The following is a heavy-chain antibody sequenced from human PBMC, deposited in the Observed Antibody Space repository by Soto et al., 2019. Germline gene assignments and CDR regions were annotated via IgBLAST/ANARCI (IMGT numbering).Heavy chain of an antibody. CDR2: INAGNGNT. D-gene: IGHD3-22*01. V-gene: IGHV1-3*01. J-gene: IGHJ4*02. Sequence: GASVKVSCKSSGYTFTRYNMHWVRQAPGQRLEWMGWINAGNGNTKYSQKLQGRVTITRDTSANTAYMELSSLISEDTAVYYCASLKDYDDFLVYWGLGTLVTVSS. CDR3: ASLKDYDDFLVY. CDR1: GYTFTRYN.